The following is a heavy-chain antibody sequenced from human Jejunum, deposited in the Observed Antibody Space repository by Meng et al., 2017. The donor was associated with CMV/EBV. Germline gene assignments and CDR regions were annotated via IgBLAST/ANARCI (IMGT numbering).Heavy chain of an antibody. J-gene: IGHJ5*02. Sequence: FLGYYLHWVRQAPGQGLAWMGRINPNSGDTNYAQKFQGSVTMTRDTSISTAYMELSSLRSADTAVYYCARDSLESSQQLVPYNWFDPWGQGTLVTVSS. D-gene: IGHD6-13*01. V-gene: IGHV1-2*02. CDR1: FLGYY. CDR3: ARDSLESSQQLVPYNWFDP. CDR2: INPNSGDT.